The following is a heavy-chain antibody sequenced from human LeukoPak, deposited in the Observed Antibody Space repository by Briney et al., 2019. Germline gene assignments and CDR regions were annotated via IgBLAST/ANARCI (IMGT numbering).Heavy chain of an antibody. CDR1: GGSMSPYH. D-gene: IGHD6-6*01. Sequence: PSETLSLTCTVSGGSMSPYHWGWIRQPPGKGLEWTGYIYYSGSTNYSPSLNSRVTISVDTSKNQFSLRLSSVTAADTAIYYCARESLAGPRLHFDYWGQGTLVTVSS. CDR2: IYYSGST. J-gene: IGHJ4*02. V-gene: IGHV4-59*12. CDR3: ARESLAGPRLHFDY.